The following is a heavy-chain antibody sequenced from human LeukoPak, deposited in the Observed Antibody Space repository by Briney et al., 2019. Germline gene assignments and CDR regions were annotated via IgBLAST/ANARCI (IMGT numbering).Heavy chain of an antibody. J-gene: IGHJ4*02. Sequence: GGSLRLSCAASGFTVSSNYMSWVRQAPGKGLEWASVIYSGGSTYYADSVKGRFTISRDNSKNTLYLQMNSLRADDTAVYYCAKPQGGGYFDYWGQGTLVTVSS. CDR2: IYSGGST. CDR3: AKPQGGGYFDY. D-gene: IGHD1-26*01. V-gene: IGHV3-53*01. CDR1: GFTVSSNY.